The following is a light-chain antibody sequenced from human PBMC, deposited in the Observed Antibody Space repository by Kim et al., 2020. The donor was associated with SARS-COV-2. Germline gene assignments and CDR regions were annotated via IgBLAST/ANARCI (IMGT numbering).Light chain of an antibody. V-gene: IGKV1-9*01. CDR2: AAS. CDR1: QGISSY. Sequence: DIQLTQSPSFLSASVGDRVTISCRASQGISSYLAWYQQKPGRAPKVLICAASTLQSGVPSRFSGSGSGTEFTLIISSLQPEDFATYYCQQLNSYPYTFGLGTKLEI. J-gene: IGKJ2*01. CDR3: QQLNSYPYT.